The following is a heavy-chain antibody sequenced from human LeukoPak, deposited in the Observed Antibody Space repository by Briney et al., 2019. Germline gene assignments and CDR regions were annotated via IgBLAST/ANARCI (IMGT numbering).Heavy chain of an antibody. J-gene: IGHJ6*03. D-gene: IGHD3-9*01. CDR1: GYRFTSYG. CDR3: ASQNYDILTGYPNWYYYMDV. CDR2: ISPYNGNT. Sequence: GASVKVSCKASGYRFTSYGITWLRQAPGQGLEWMGWISPYNGNTKYAQKVQDRVTMTTDTSTRTAYMELSSLRSEDTAVYYCASQNYDILTGYPNWYYYMDVWGKGTTVTISS. V-gene: IGHV1-18*04.